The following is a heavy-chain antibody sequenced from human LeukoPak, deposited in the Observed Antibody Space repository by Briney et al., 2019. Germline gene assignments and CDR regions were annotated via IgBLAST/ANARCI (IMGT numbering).Heavy chain of an antibody. CDR1: GFTVSSNY. J-gene: IGHJ4*02. D-gene: IGHD2-2*03. CDR3: ARDGYCSSTSCYDY. V-gene: IGHV3-53*01. CDR2: IYSGGST. Sequence: GGSLRLSCAASGFTVSSNYMSWVRQAPGKGLEWVSVIYSGGSTYYADSVKGRFTISRDNAKNSLYLQMNSLRAEDTAVYYCARDGYCSSTSCYDYWGQGTLVTVSS.